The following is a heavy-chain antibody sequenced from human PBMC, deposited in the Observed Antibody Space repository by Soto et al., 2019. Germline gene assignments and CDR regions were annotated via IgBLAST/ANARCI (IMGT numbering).Heavy chain of an antibody. CDR2: IYYSGST. V-gene: IGHV4-39*01. CDR1: GGSISSSSYY. Sequence: PSETLSLTCTVSGGSISSSSYYWGWIRQPPGKGLEWIGSIYYSGSTYYNPSLKSRVAISVDTSKNQFSLKLSSVTDADTAVYYCARNNRNGFLTRFEYWGQGTLVTVSS. J-gene: IGHJ4*02. CDR3: ARNNRNGFLTRFEY. D-gene: IGHD2-2*03.